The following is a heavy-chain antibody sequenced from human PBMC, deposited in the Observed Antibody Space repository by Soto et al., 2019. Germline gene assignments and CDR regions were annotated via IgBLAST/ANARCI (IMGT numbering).Heavy chain of an antibody. V-gene: IGHV3-33*01. J-gene: IGHJ4*02. D-gene: IGHD2-15*01. CDR1: GFTFSSYG. Sequence: GGSLRLSCAASGFTFSSYGMHWVRQAPGKGLEWVAVIWYDGSNKYYADSVKGRFTISRDNSKNTLYLQMNSLRAEDTAVYYCAREIVVVAAHGGYFDYWGQGTLVTVSS. CDR2: IWYDGSNK. CDR3: AREIVVVAAHGGYFDY.